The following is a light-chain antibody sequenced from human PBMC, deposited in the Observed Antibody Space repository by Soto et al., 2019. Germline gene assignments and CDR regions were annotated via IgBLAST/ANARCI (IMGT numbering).Light chain of an antibody. J-gene: IGLJ1*01. CDR3: SSYTSSDTSYV. CDR2: DVS. CDR1: SSDVGAYNY. Sequence: QSALTQPASVSGSPGQSITISCTGTSSDVGAYNYVSWYQQHPGKAPKLMIYDVSSRPSGVSGRFSGSKSGNTASLTISGLQAEDEADYHCSSYTSSDTSYVFGTGTKLTVL. V-gene: IGLV2-14*03.